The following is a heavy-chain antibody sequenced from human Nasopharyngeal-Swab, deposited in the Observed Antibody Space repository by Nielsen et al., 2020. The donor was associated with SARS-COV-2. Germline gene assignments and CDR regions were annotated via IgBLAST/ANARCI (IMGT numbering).Heavy chain of an antibody. CDR1: GDSIAYSTLY. V-gene: IGHV4-39*01. D-gene: IGHD6-13*01. J-gene: IGHJ4*02. CDR2: NYYHGNT. Sequence: ESLKISCTVSGDSIAYSTLYWGRIRQPPGKGLEWLGNNYYHGNTYQNPSPKSGLTISADKSKNQFSLQLSSVTAADTAVYYCVRSSSWYYFDYWAQGTQVTVSS. CDR3: VRSSSWYYFDY.